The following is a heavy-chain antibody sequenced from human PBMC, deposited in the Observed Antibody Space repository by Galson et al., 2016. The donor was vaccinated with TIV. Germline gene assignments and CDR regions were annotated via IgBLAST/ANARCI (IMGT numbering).Heavy chain of an antibody. J-gene: IGHJ3*02. CDR3: ARDKNDYGVDALDI. D-gene: IGHD4-17*01. Sequence: LSLTCSVSGGSINSGGYYWSWLRQHPGKGLEWIGYIYYSGTTQYNPSLKSRVSISVDTSKTQFSLNLSSVTAADTAVYYCARDKNDYGVDALDIWGQGTMVIVSS. V-gene: IGHV4-31*03. CDR1: GGSINSGGYY. CDR2: IYYSGTT.